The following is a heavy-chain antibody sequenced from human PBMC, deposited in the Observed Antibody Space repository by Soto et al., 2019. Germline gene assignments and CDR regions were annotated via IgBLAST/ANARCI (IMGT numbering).Heavy chain of an antibody. J-gene: IGHJ4*02. V-gene: IGHV1-18*04. CDR3: TSSPRSVTTFTWAYYFDY. Sequence: ASVKVSCKASGYTFTSYGISWVRQAPGQGLEWMGWISAYNGNTNYAQKLQGRVTMTTDTSTSTAYLQMNSLKTEDTAVYYCTSSPRSVTTFTWAYYFDYWGQGTLVTVAS. CDR1: GYTFTSYG. CDR2: ISAYNGNT. D-gene: IGHD3-16*01.